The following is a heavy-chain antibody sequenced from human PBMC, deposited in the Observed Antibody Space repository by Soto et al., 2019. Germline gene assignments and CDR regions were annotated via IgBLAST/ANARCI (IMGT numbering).Heavy chain of an antibody. CDR3: ARILTATGGHFDC. V-gene: IGHV2-5*02. CDR2: IFWDDDK. Sequence: SGTTLVNPTQTLTLTCSFSGFSLTTIGVGVGWVRQSPEKALEWLALIFWDDDKRYSPSLRSRLTIAKDTSKNQVVLTLTNVEPVDTATYYCARILTATGGHFDCWGQGDRV. CDR1: GFSLTTIGVG. J-gene: IGHJ4*02. D-gene: IGHD2-8*02.